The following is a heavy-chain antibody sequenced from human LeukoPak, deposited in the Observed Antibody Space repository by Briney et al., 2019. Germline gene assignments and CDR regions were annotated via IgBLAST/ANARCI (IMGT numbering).Heavy chain of an antibody. CDR2: IYYSGST. J-gene: IGHJ6*02. D-gene: IGHD3-3*01. CDR1: GGSISSSSYY. Sequence: SETPSLTCTVSGGSISSSSYYWGWIRQPPGKGLEWIGSIYYSGSTYYNPSLKSRVTISVDTSKNQFSLKLSSVTAADTAVYYCASLITIFGVVMSYGMDVWGQGTTVTVSS. CDR3: ASLITIFGVVMSYGMDV. V-gene: IGHV4-39*01.